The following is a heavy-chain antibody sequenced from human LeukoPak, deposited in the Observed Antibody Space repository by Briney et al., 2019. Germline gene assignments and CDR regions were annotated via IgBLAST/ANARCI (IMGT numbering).Heavy chain of an antibody. D-gene: IGHD3-22*01. CDR1: GGFFSNYY. CDR3: ARYWGPYDNSGAYFDY. CDR2: IHYTGST. V-gene: IGHV4-34*01. J-gene: IGHJ4*02. Sequence: SETLSLTCAVNGGFFSNYYWSWIRQPPGKGLEWIATIHYTGSTYYNPSLKSRVTISVDTSKNQFSLKLSSVTAADTAMYYCARYWGPYDNSGAYFDYWGQGTLVTVSS.